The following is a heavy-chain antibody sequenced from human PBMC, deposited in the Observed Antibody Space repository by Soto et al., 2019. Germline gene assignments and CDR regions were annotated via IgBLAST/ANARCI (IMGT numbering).Heavy chain of an antibody. D-gene: IGHD3-10*01. V-gene: IGHV1-8*01. Sequence: QVQLVQSGAEVKKPGASVKVSCKASGYTFTSYDINWVRQATGQGLEWMGWMNPNSGNRGYAQKFQGRVTMTRNTSISTAYMELSSLRSEDTAVYYCARGLLWFGSYGMDVWGQGTPVTVSS. J-gene: IGHJ6*02. CDR1: GYTFTSYD. CDR2: MNPNSGNR. CDR3: ARGLLWFGSYGMDV.